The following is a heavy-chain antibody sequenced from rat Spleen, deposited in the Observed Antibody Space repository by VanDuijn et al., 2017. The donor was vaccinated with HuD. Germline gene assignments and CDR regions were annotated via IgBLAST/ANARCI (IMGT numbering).Heavy chain of an antibody. Sequence: QVQLKESGPGLVQPSQTLSLTCTVSGFSLNNYGVLWVRQPPGKGLDWMGVIWGDGISNYNSALKSRLSISRDTSKNQVFLKMNSLQTDDTGTYYCTIHPRYWGQGVMVTVSS. J-gene: IGHJ2*01. CDR2: IWGDGIS. D-gene: IGHD3-1*01. V-gene: IGHV2-13*01. CDR3: TIHPRY. CDR1: GFSLNNYG.